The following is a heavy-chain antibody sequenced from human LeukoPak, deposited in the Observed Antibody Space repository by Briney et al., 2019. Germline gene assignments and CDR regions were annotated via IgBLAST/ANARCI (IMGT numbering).Heavy chain of an antibody. J-gene: IGHJ6*03. V-gene: IGHV3-30*02. D-gene: IGHD4-17*01. Sequence: GGSLRLSCAVSGFTFTNYGMLWVRQAPGKGLEWVAFIRHDGNHKNCADSVKGRFTISRDNSKNTLSLQMNSLRAEDTAVYYCAKDKNDYGDYYYMDVWGKGTTVTVFS. CDR2: IRHDGNHK. CDR3: AKDKNDYGDYYYMDV. CDR1: GFTFTNYG.